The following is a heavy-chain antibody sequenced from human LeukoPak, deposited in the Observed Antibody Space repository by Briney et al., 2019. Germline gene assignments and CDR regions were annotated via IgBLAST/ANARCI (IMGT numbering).Heavy chain of an antibody. J-gene: IGHJ4*02. Sequence: SETLSLTCTVSGGSISSSSHYWGWIRQPPGKGLEWIGSIYYSGSTYYNPSLKSRVTISVDTSKNQFSLKLSSVTAADTAVYYCARLRMIVAYWGQGTLVTVSS. CDR1: GGSISSSSHY. CDR3: ARLRMIVAY. D-gene: IGHD3-22*01. CDR2: IYYSGST. V-gene: IGHV4-39*01.